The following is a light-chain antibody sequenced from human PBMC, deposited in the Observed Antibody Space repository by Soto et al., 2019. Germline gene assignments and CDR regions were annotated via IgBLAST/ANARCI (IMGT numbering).Light chain of an antibody. CDR1: MRDVGAYNL. CDR2: EVR. J-gene: IGLJ2*01. Sequence: QSALTQPASVSGSPGQSITISCAGTMRDVGAYNLVSWYQQHPGRAPQLIIYEVRNRPSGISFRFSGSKSGNTASLTISGLQAEDEADYSCSSYTSKSSLIFGGGTKVTVL. V-gene: IGLV2-14*01. CDR3: SSYTSKSSLI.